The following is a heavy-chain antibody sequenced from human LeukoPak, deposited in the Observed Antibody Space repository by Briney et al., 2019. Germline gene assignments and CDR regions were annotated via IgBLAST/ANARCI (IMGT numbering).Heavy chain of an antibody. CDR1: GFTFSAFW. Sequence: GGSLRLSCAASGFTFSAFWMTWVRQAPGKGLEWVANIKPDGSEKSYVDSVKGQFTISRDNAKNSLYLEMNSLRAEDTALYYCTTNTGDDWGQGTLVTVSS. J-gene: IGHJ4*02. D-gene: IGHD2-8*02. CDR3: TTNTGDD. V-gene: IGHV3-7*01. CDR2: IKPDGSEK.